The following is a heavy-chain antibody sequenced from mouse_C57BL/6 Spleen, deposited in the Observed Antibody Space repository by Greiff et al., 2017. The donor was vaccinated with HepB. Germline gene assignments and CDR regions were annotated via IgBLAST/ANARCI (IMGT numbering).Heavy chain of an antibody. V-gene: IGHV1-82*01. CDR1: GYAFSSSW. CDR3: ARSITTVVPRYAMDY. D-gene: IGHD1-1*01. Sequence: VKLQESGPELVKPGASVKISCKASGYAFSSSWMNWVKQRPGKGLEWIGRIYPGDGDTNYNGKFKGKATLTADKSSSTAYMQLSSLTSEDSAVYFCARSITTVVPRYAMDYWGQGTSVTVSS. J-gene: IGHJ4*01. CDR2: IYPGDGDT.